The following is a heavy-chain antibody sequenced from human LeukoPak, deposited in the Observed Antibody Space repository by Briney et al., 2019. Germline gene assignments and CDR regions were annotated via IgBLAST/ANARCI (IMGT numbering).Heavy chain of an antibody. CDR3: ARIWFGESYNWFDP. V-gene: IGHV3-7*01. J-gene: IGHJ5*02. Sequence: GGSLRLSCAASGFTFNSFWMSWVRQAPGKGLEWVANIKQDGREIYYVDSVECRFIISRDNAKNSLYPQMNSLRVEDTAVYYCARIWFGESYNWFDPWGQGTLVTVSS. CDR1: GFTFNSFW. CDR2: IKQDGREI. D-gene: IGHD3-10*01.